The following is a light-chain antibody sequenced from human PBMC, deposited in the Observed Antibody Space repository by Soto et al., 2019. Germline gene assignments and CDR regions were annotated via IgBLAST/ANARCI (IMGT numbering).Light chain of an antibody. J-gene: IGKJ1*01. Sequence: DIQMTQSPSTLSASAGDRVTITCRASQTIDSWLAWYQQRPGKPPNLLIYKASTLASGVPSRFSGSGSGTEFTLTINSLQPDDFATYYCQQYHIYSGTVGQGTKVDIK. CDR1: QTIDSW. V-gene: IGKV1-5*03. CDR3: QQYHIYSGT. CDR2: KAS.